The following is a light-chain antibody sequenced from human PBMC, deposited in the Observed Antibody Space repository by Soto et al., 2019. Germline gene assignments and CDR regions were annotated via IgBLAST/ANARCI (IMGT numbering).Light chain of an antibody. J-gene: IGLJ1*01. CDR2: SND. CDR1: SSNIGTNA. CDR3: AAWDDSLNGYV. Sequence: QAVPTQPPSASGTPGQRVTFSCSGSSSNIGTNAVSWYQQLPGAAPKLLIKSNDQRPSGVPDRFSGSKSGASASLAIRGRQSEDEADYYCAAWDDSLNGYVFGTGTKVTVL. V-gene: IGLV1-44*01.